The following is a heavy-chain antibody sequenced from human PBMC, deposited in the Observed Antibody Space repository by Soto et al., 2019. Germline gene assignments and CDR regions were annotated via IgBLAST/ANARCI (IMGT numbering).Heavy chain of an antibody. CDR3: VSSSRGDYVYITGYFDL. D-gene: IGHD4-17*01. V-gene: IGHV4-39*01. CDR1: GGSISSSSYY. CDR2: IYYSGST. Sequence: PSETLSLTCTVSGGSISSSSYYWGWIRQPPGKGLEWIGSIYYSGSTYYNPSLKSRVTISVDTSKNQFSLKLSSVTAADTAVYYCVSSSRGDYVYITGYFDLWGRGTLVTVSS. J-gene: IGHJ2*01.